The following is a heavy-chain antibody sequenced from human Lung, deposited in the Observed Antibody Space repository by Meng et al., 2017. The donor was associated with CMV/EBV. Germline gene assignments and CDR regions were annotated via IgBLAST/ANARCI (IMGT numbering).Heavy chain of an antibody. CDR2: INPILSMA. J-gene: IGHJ6*02. CDR3: ARDFKTRRGIFGTVSGGYYGMDA. D-gene: IGHD3-3*01. Sequence: SXXVSXKAPGGTFDNYAISWVRQAPGQGLEWMGGINPILSMATYPQRFQGRVTITADKSTTTAYMELSSLRSEDTALYYCARDFKTRRGIFGTVSGGYYGMDAWGQGTXVTGSS. CDR1: GGTFDNYA. V-gene: IGHV1-69*10.